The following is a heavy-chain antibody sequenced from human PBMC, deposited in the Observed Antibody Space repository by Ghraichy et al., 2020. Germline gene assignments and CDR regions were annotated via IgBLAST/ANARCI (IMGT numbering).Heavy chain of an antibody. CDR3: ASGRGRVSYQPPGP. CDR2: INRDACTV. Sequence: GGSLRLSCATSGFSFSNYSMNWFRQAPGKGLAWVSYINRDACTVNYADSVEGRFTISRDNAKNTLFLQMSSLTDEDTAVYYCASGRGRVSYQPPGPWGQGTLVIVSS. J-gene: IGHJ5*02. D-gene: IGHD1-14*01. CDR1: GFSFSNYS. V-gene: IGHV3-48*02.